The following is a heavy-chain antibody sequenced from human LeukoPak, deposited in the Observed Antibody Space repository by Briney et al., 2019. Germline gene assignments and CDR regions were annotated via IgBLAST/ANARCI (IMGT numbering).Heavy chain of an antibody. CDR3: AKDHAAHYYDSSGYYFHYYYYYGMDV. CDR2: ISGSGGST. D-gene: IGHD3-22*01. CDR1: GFTFSSYA. Sequence: GGSPRLSCAASGFTFSSYAMSWVRQAPGKGLEWVSAISGSGGSTYYADSVKGRFTISRDNSKNTLYLQMNSLRAEDTAVYYCAKDHAAHYYDSSGYYFHYYYYYGMDVWGQGTTVTVSS. J-gene: IGHJ6*02. V-gene: IGHV3-23*01.